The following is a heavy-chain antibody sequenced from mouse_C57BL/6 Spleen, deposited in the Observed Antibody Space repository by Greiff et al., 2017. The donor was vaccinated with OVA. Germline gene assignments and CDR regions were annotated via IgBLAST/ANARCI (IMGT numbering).Heavy chain of an antibody. CDR2: INSDGSST. J-gene: IGHJ4*01. V-gene: IGHV5-16*01. CDR3: ARGGNWDAMDY. Sequence: EVQVVESEGGLVQPGSSMKLSCTASGFTFSDYYMAWVRQVPEKGLEWVANINSDGSSTYYLDSLKSRFIISRDNAKNILYLQMSSLKSEDTATYYCARGGNWDAMDYWGQGTSVTVSS. D-gene: IGHD4-1*01. CDR1: GFTFSDYY.